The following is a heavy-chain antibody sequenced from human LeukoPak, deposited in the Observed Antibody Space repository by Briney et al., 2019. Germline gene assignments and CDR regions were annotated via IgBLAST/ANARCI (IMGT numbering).Heavy chain of an antibody. Sequence: PSETLSLTCDVYGESFSGHYWSWIRQPPGKGLEWIREISHSGSTNYNPSLKSRVTISVDTSKNQFSLKLSSVSAADTAVYYCARGGGDYQNWFDPWGQGTLVTVSS. D-gene: IGHD3-16*02. CDR3: ARGGGDYQNWFDP. CDR2: ISHSGST. J-gene: IGHJ5*02. CDR1: GESFSGHY. V-gene: IGHV4-34*01.